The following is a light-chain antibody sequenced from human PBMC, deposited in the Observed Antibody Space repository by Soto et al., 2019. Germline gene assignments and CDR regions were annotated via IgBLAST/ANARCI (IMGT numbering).Light chain of an antibody. Sequence: EIVLTQSPGTLCFSPVERSTVSRSASQSVSRRFLAWYQQKPGQAPRLLMYGASNRATGIPDRFSGTGSGTDFTLTISRLEPEDFAVYYCQQYGSSPRTFGQGTRLEIK. CDR2: GAS. V-gene: IGKV3-20*01. J-gene: IGKJ5*01. CDR3: QQYGSSPRT. CDR1: QSVSRRF.